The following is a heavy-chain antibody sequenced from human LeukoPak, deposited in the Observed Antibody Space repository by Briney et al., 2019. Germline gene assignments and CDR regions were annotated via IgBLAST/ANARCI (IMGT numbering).Heavy chain of an antibody. CDR1: GFTFSSYG. D-gene: IGHD3-10*01. CDR3: AKVRFGELFSPDY. J-gene: IGHJ4*02. V-gene: IGHV3-30*18. CDR2: ISYDGSNK. Sequence: PGGSLRLSCAASGFTFSSYGMHWVRQAPGKGLEWVAVISYDGSNKYYADSVKGRFTISRDNSKNTLYLQMNSLRAEDTAVYYCAKVRFGELFSPDYWGQGTLVTVSS.